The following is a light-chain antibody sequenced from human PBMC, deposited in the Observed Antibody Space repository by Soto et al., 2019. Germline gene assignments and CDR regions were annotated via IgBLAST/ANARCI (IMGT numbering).Light chain of an antibody. CDR2: EAS. CDR1: QSISGS. CDR3: QQYNGYWT. V-gene: IGKV1-5*03. Sequence: DIQMTQSPSTLSASVGDRVTITCRASQSISGSLAWYQQKPGKAPKLLIYEASNLKSGVPSRFSGSGSRKEYPLTISRLQTDDSASYYCQQYNGYWTFGQGTRVEIK. J-gene: IGKJ1*01.